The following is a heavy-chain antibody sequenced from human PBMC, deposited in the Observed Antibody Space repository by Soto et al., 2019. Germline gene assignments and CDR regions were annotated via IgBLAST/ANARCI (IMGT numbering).Heavy chain of an antibody. D-gene: IGHD3-22*01. J-gene: IGHJ4*02. V-gene: IGHV4-61*01. Sequence: SETLSLTCTVPGGSVNIGTYYWSWIRQPPGKGLEWIGFIHYSGSTNYNPSLKSRVAVSVDTSKNQFSLRLSSVTAADTAVYYCANRYYDGSGYLHDYWGQGILVTVSS. CDR3: ANRYYDGSGYLHDY. CDR2: IHYSGST. CDR1: GGSVNIGTYY.